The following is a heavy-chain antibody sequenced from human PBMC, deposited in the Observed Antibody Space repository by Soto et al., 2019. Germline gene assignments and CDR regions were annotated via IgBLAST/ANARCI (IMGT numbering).Heavy chain of an antibody. Sequence: GESLKISCKGSGYSFTSYWISWVRQMPGKGLEWMGRIDPSDSYTNYSPSFQGHVTILVDKSNITAYLQWSSLKTSDTAIYYCVRQEGYSSGWYGFPSIWGQGTLVTVSS. D-gene: IGHD6-19*01. CDR2: IDPSDSYT. CDR3: VRQEGYSSGWYGFPSI. V-gene: IGHV5-10-1*01. J-gene: IGHJ4*03. CDR1: GYSFTSYW.